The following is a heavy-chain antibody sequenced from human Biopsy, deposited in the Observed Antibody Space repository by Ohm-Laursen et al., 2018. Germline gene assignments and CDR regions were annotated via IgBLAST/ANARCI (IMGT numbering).Heavy chain of an antibody. CDR2: INQDGSEK. J-gene: IGHJ4*02. Sequence: GSLRLSCSASGFTFSTYWMTWVRQAPGKGLEWVANINQDGSEKYYVDSVKGRFTISRDNAKDSLDLQMSSLRVENTAPYYCASAHQYCSATTCNGGSDFWGQGTLVTVSS. D-gene: IGHD2-15*01. CDR1: GFTFSTYW. V-gene: IGHV3-7*01. CDR3: ASAHQYCSATTCNGGSDF.